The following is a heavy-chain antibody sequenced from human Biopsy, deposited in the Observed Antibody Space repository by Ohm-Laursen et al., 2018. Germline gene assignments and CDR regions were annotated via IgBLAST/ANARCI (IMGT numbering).Heavy chain of an antibody. Sequence: SLRLSCSASGFSFSSYGMHWVRQAPGKGLEWVAVLWYDGTNKYYADSVKGRFTISRDNSKNTLYLQMDSLRVEDTAGYYCARRSTTYCSSTSCSFDYWGQGTLVTVSS. J-gene: IGHJ4*02. D-gene: IGHD2-2*01. CDR1: GFSFSSYG. CDR3: ARRSTTYCSSTSCSFDY. CDR2: LWYDGTNK. V-gene: IGHV3-33*01.